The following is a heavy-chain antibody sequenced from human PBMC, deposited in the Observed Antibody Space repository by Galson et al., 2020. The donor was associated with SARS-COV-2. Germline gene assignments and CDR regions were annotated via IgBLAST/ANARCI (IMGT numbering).Heavy chain of an antibody. CDR3: ATSAAGSAYYYYYYMDV. V-gene: IGHV3-23*03. D-gene: IGHD6-13*01. J-gene: IGHJ6*03. CDR2: IYSGGST. Sequence: GGSLSLSCAASGFTFSSYAMSWVRQAPGKGLEWVSVIYSGGSTYYADSVKGRFTISRDNSKNTLYLQMNSLRAEDTAVYYCATSAAGSAYYYYYYMDVWGKGTTVTISS. CDR1: GFTFSSYA.